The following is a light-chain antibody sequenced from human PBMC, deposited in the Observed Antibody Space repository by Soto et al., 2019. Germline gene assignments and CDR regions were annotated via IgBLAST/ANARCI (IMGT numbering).Light chain of an antibody. CDR3: LRYGDSPPAYT. V-gene: IGKV3-20*01. Sequence: EIVLTQSPGTVSLSPGERATLSCRASQSVSSRNLAWYRQKPGQAPSLLIFGASNRATGIPDRVSGSGSGTDFTLTISRLEPEDCAVYYCLRYGDSPPAYTFGQGTKLEIK. CDR2: GAS. CDR1: QSVSSRN. J-gene: IGKJ2*01.